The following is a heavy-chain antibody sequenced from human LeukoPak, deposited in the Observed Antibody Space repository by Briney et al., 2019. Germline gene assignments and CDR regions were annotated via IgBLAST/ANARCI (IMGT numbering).Heavy chain of an antibody. D-gene: IGHD4-23*01. Sequence: SETLSLTCTVSGGSITSDIFYWNWIRQYPGKGLEWIGSVHNSRGTSYNPSLESRLTISVDTSENQFFLKMSSVTAADTAMYYCGKVGGNSSSWGQGTLVTVSS. CDR2: VHNSRGT. CDR1: GGSITSDIFY. V-gene: IGHV4-31*03. J-gene: IGHJ5*02. CDR3: GKVGGNSSS.